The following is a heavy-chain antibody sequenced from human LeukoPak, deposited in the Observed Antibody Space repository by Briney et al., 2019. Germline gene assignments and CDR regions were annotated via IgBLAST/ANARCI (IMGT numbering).Heavy chain of an antibody. CDR1: GFTFSSYA. V-gene: IGHV3-23*01. CDR2: ISGSGGST. Sequence: GGSLRLSCAASGFTFSSYAMSWVRQAPGKGLEWVSAISGSGGSTYYADSVKGRFTISRDNSKNTLYLQMNSLRAEDTAVHYCAKRDFYCSSTSCHFDYWGQGTLVTVSS. J-gene: IGHJ4*02. D-gene: IGHD2-2*01. CDR3: AKRDFYCSSTSCHFDY.